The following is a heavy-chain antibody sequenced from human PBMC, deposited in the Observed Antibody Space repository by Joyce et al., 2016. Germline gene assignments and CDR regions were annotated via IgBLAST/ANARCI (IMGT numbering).Heavy chain of an antibody. CDR1: GGSISSSSYY. Sequence: QLQLQESGPGLVKPSETLSLTCTVSGGSISSSSYYWGWIRQPPGKGLEWIGSIYYSGGTYYNPSHKSRVTISVDTSKNQFSLKLSSVTAADTAVYYCAREVSGWSKIDYWGQGTLVTVSA. J-gene: IGHJ4*02. V-gene: IGHV4-39*07. CDR2: IYYSGGT. CDR3: AREVSGWSKIDY. D-gene: IGHD6-19*01.